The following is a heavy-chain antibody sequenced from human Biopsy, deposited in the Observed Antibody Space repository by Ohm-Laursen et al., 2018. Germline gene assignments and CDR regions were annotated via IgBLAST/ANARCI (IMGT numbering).Heavy chain of an antibody. J-gene: IGHJ4*01. D-gene: IGHD3-22*01. V-gene: IGHV3-23*01. CDR2: INSSGGST. CDR3: VRDRGHYYDKSDYKIGDWV. CDR1: GFTFSSYA. Sequence: SLRLSCAAAGFTFSSYAMSWVRQAPGKGLEWVSTINSSGGSTYYADSVKGRFTISRDDSKNTLYLQMNSLRVEGTALYYCVRDRGHYYDKSDYKIGDWVWGHGTLVTVSS.